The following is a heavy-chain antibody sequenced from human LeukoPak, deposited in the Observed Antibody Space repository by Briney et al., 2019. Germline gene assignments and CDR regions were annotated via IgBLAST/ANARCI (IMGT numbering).Heavy chain of an antibody. D-gene: IGHD5-18*01. V-gene: IGHV3-23*01. CDR3: ARSTGYRNFDY. J-gene: IGHJ4*02. CDR2: LRGADERT. CDR1: GFTLSAYA. Sequence: GGSLRLSCAAPGFTLSAYAMSWVRQAPGKGLEWVSALRGADERTYYADSVKGRFTISRDLSKNTLSLQMNSLRAEDSALYYCARSTGYRNFDYWVQGTLVTVSS.